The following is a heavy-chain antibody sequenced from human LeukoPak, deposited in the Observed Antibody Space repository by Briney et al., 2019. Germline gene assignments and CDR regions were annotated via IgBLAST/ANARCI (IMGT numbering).Heavy chain of an antibody. J-gene: IGHJ1*01. V-gene: IGHV4-39*01. CDR2: IYYSGRA. CDR1: GGSVSSSSYY. Sequence: SETLSRTCSVSGGSVSSSSYYWGWIRQPPGKGQEWIGEIYYSGRAYYNSSLKSRLTISVDTSWNQFSLTLVSVTAADTGVYYCARRRYYDSTGYLDWGQGTLVFVST. CDR3: ARRRYYDSTGYLD. D-gene: IGHD3-22*01.